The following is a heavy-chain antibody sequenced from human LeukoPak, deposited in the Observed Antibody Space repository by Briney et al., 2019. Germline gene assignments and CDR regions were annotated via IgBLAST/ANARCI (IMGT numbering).Heavy chain of an antibody. CDR2: IYSGGST. Sequence: GGSLRLSCAVSGFTVSSNCMSWVRQAPGKGLQWVSLIYSGGSTYYADSVRGRFSISRDNSKNTLYLQMNSLRADDTAVYYCARDDGQGGPFDYWGQGALVTVSS. CDR3: ARDDGQGGPFDY. CDR1: GFTVSSNC. D-gene: IGHD3-16*01. J-gene: IGHJ4*02. V-gene: IGHV3-53*01.